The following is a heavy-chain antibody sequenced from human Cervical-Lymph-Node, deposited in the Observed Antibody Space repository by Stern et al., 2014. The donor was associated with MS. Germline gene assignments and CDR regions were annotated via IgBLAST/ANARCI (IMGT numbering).Heavy chain of an antibody. D-gene: IGHD1-26*01. V-gene: IGHV2-5*02. J-gene: IGHJ5*02. Sequence: QVTLRASGPTLVTPTQTLTLTCDFSGFSLTTSGVGVGWIRQPPGKALEWLALLYWDDEKRYSPSLKNRLSIITDTAKNQVVLTMTNMDPVDTGTYYCAHRSTSVAGAWASWGQGILVVVSS. CDR3: AHRSTSVAGAWAS. CDR2: LYWDDEK. CDR1: GFSLTTSGVG.